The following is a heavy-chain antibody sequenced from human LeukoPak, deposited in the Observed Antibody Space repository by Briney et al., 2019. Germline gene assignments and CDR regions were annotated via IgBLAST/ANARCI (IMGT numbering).Heavy chain of an antibody. Sequence: SETLSLTCTVSGGSISSYYWSWIRQPPGKGLEWIGYIYYSGSTNYNPSLKSRVTISVDTSKNQFSLKLKSVTAADTAVYYCARAGAWQIDPWGQGTLVTVSS. D-gene: IGHD3-10*01. CDR2: IYYSGST. J-gene: IGHJ5*02. CDR1: GGSISSYY. V-gene: IGHV4-59*01. CDR3: ARAGAWQIDP.